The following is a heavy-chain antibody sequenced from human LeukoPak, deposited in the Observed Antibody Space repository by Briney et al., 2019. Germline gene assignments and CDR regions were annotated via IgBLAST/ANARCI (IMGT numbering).Heavy chain of an antibody. CDR1: GYSISSGYY. V-gene: IGHV4-38-2*02. D-gene: IGHD2-2*02. CDR3: ASYGCTGCYIYYFYMDV. CDR2: LYHGGST. Sequence: SDTLSLTCTVSGYSISSGYYWGWIRQPPGKGLEWIGSLYHGGSTYYNPSLKGRVTISVDTSKNQFSLKLTSVTAADTAVYYCASYGCTGCYIYYFYMDVWGKGTTVTVSS. J-gene: IGHJ6*03.